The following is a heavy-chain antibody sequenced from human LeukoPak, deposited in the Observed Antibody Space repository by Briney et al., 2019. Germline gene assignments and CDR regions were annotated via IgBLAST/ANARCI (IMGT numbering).Heavy chain of an antibody. J-gene: IGHJ4*02. CDR1: GFTFSSYA. D-gene: IGHD2-15*01. V-gene: IGHV3-53*01. CDR2: IYSGGST. CDR3: ARYCSGGSCYARGYLDY. Sequence: GGSLRLSCAASGFTFSSYAMSWVRQAPGKGLEWVSVIYSGGSTYYADSVKGRFTISRDNSKNTLYLQMNSLRAEDTAVYYCARYCSGGSCYARGYLDYWGQGTLVTVSS.